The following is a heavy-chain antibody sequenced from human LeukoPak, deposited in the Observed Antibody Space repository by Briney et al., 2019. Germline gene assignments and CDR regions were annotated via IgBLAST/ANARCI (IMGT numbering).Heavy chain of an antibody. D-gene: IGHD2-2*02. J-gene: IGHJ3*02. CDR3: AREAIVVVPAAIALPGAFDI. CDR1: GGSISSGGYY. V-gene: IGHV4-31*03. Sequence: PSETLSLTCTVSGGSISSGGYYWSWIRQHPGKGLEWIGYIYYSGSTYYNPSLKSRVTISVDMSKNQFSLKLSSVTAADTAVYYCAREAIVVVPAAIALPGAFDIWGQGTMVTVSS. CDR2: IYYSGST.